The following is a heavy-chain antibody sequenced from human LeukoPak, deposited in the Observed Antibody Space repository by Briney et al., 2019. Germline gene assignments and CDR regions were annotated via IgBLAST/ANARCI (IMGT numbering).Heavy chain of an antibody. CDR3: ARLIAVAGTTGGFDM. CDR1: GYSFTSYW. Sequence: GESLKISCKGSGYSFTSYWISWVRQMPGKGLEWMGRIDPSDSYTNYSPSFQGQVTISVDKSISTAYLQWSRLKASDTAMYYCARLIAVAGTTGGFDMWGQGTLVTVAS. V-gene: IGHV5-10-1*04. CDR2: IDPSDSYT. J-gene: IGHJ3*02. D-gene: IGHD6-19*01.